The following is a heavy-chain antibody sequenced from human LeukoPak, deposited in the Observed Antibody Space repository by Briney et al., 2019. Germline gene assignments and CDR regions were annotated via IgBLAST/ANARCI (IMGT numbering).Heavy chain of an antibody. D-gene: IGHD2-15*01. CDR3: ARGGDIVVVVAAHDY. J-gene: IGHJ4*02. CDR2: INPSGGST. Sequence: ASVKVSCKASGYTFTSYYMHWVRQAPGQGLEWMGIINPSGGSTSYAQKFQGRVTMTRDTSTSTVYMELRSLRSEGTAVYYCARGGDIVVVVAAHDYWGQGTLATVSS. V-gene: IGHV1-46*03. CDR1: GYTFTSYY.